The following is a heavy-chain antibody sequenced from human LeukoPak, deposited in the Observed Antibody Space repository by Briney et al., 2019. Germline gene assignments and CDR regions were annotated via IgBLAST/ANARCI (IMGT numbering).Heavy chain of an antibody. Sequence: GGSLRLSCAASGFTFSTYSMNWVRQAPGKGLEWVSYISSSSSTMYYADSVKGRFTTSRDNAKNSLYLQMNSLRDEDTAVYYCARERYYGDYPDYWGQGSIAIVSS. CDR3: ARERYYGDYPDY. D-gene: IGHD4-17*01. CDR1: GFTFSTYS. J-gene: IGHJ4*01. CDR2: ISSSSSTM. V-gene: IGHV3-48*02.